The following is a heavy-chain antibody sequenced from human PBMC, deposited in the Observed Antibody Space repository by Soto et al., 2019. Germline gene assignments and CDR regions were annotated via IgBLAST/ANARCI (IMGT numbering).Heavy chain of an antibody. J-gene: IGHJ5*02. V-gene: IGHV1-69*12. Sequence: QVQLVQSGAEVKKPGSSVKVSCKASGGTFSSYAISWVRQAPGQGLEWMGGIIPIFGTANYAQKFQGRVTITADESTSTAYMELSSLRSEDTAVYYCARGVLVPAAMQFSWFDPWGQGTLVTVSS. CDR3: ARGVLVPAAMQFSWFDP. CDR1: GGTFSSYA. D-gene: IGHD2-2*01. CDR2: IIPIFGTA.